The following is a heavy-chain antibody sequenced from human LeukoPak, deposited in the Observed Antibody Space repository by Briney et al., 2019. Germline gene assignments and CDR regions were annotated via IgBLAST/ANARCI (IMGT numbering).Heavy chain of an antibody. CDR1: GFTFSSFA. CDR2: IVGSSSNI. J-gene: IGHJ4*02. D-gene: IGHD1-1*01. CDR3: ATDSPETAAFDY. Sequence: GGSLRLSCAASGFTFSSFAMSWVRQAPGKGLEWVSYIVGSSSNIYYADSVKGRFTISRDNAKNSLYLQMDSLRAEDTAVYYCATDSPETAAFDYWGQGTLVTVSS. V-gene: IGHV3-48*04.